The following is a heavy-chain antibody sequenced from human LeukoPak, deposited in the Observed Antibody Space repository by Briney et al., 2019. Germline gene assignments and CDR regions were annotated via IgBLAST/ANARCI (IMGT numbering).Heavy chain of an antibody. CDR3: ARSKPRYNWFDP. CDR1: GFTFSHYA. J-gene: IGHJ5*02. CDR2: IRADGNNQ. V-gene: IGHV3-30*02. Sequence: PGGSLRLSCAASGFTFSHYAIHWVRQAPVKGLEWVAFIRADGNNQYYADSVKGRFTISRDNSKNTVYLQMNSVRVEDTAVYYCARSKPRYNWFDPWGQGTLVTVSS.